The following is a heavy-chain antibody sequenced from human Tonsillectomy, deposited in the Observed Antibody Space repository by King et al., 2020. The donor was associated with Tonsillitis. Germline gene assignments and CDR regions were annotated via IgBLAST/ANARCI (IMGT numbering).Heavy chain of an antibody. CDR2: IYYSGST. J-gene: IGHJ5*02. CDR3: ARQDPDCSGGSCDGPGYNWFDP. D-gene: IGHD2-15*01. CDR1: GGSISSSSYY. V-gene: IGHV4-39*01. Sequence: QLQESGPGLVKPSETLSLTCTVSGGSISSSSYYWGWIRQPPGKGLEWIGSIYYSGSTYYNPSLKSRVTISVDTSRNQFSLKLSSVTAADTAVYYCARQDPDCSGGSCDGPGYNWFDPWGQGTLVTVSS.